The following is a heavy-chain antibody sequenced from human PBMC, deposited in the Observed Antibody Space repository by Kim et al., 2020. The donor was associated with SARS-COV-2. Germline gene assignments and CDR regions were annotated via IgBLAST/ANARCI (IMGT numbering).Heavy chain of an antibody. Sequence: GGSLRLSCAASGFTFSSYGMHWVRQAPGKGLEWVAVISYDGSNKYYADSVKGRFTISRDNSKNTLYLQMNSLRAEDTAVYYCAKDGSGGYSGSYYYYYYGMDVWGQGTTVTVSS. CDR2: ISYDGSNK. J-gene: IGHJ6*02. V-gene: IGHV3-30*18. CDR3: AKDGSGGYSGSYYYYYYGMDV. D-gene: IGHD1-26*01. CDR1: GFTFSSYG.